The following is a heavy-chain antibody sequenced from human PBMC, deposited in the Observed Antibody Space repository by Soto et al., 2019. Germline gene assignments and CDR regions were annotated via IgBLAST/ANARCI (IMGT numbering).Heavy chain of an antibody. Sequence: EVQVVESGGGLVQPGGSLRLSCAASGFSVTNNYMNWVRQAPGKGLEWVSIIHIGGNTYYADSVKDRFTISRDNSRNTLYLHMDSLRAEYTAVYYCARGRGSTGYLGREHYFDYRGQGTLVTVSP. CDR2: IHIGGNT. CDR3: ARGRGSTGYLGREHYFDY. D-gene: IGHD2-2*01. V-gene: IGHV3-66*01. CDR1: GFSVTNNY. J-gene: IGHJ4*02.